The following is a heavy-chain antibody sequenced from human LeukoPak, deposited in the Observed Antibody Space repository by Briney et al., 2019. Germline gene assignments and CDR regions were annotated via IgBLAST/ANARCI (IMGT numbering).Heavy chain of an antibody. CDR1: GFTFSNCW. CDR3: AREVQDLDH. J-gene: IGHJ4*02. Sequence: GGSLRLSCAASGFTFSNCWMSWVLQAPGKGLEWVANIKQDGSEKHYVDSVKGRFTISRDNAKNSLYLQMNSLRAEDTAVYYCAREVQDLDHWGQGTLVSVST. D-gene: IGHD2-15*01. CDR2: IKQDGSEK. V-gene: IGHV3-7*01.